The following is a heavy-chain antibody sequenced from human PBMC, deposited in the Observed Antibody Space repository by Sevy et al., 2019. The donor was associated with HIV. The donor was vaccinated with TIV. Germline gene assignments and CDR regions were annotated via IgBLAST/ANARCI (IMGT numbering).Heavy chain of an antibody. V-gene: IGHV1-2*06. CDR3: ARDGGGGTTNSGMDV. CDR1: GYTFTGDY. J-gene: IGHJ6*02. Sequence: ASVKVSCKASGYTFTGDYLHWVRQAPGQGLEWMGRVYPNSGGTNYAQKFQGRVTMTRDTSISTAYMELRSLRSDDTAVYYCARDGGGGTTNSGMDVWGQGTTVTVSS. D-gene: IGHD1-7*01. CDR2: VYPNSGGT.